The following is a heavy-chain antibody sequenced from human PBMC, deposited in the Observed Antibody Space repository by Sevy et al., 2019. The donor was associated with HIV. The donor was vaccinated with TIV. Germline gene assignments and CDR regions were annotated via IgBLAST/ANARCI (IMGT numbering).Heavy chain of an antibody. Sequence: SETLSLTCTVSGGSISSYYWSWIRQPPGKGLEWIGYIYYSGSTNYTPSLKSRVTISVDTSKNQFSLKLSSVTAADTAVYYCARGSRAYCGGDCYGSLAKALTIDYWGQGTLVTVSS. CDR2: IYYSGST. CDR3: ARGSRAYCGGDCYGSLAKALTIDY. V-gene: IGHV4-59*01. J-gene: IGHJ4*02. D-gene: IGHD2-21*01. CDR1: GGSISSYY.